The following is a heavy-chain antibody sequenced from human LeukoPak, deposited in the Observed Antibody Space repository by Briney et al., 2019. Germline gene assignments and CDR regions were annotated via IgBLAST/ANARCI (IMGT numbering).Heavy chain of an antibody. J-gene: IGHJ1*01. CDR2: IYYSGST. Sequence: SETLSLTCAVYGGSFSGYYWSWIRQPPGKGLEWIGYIYYSGSTNYNPSLKSRVTISVDTSKNQFSLKLSSVTAADTAVYYCAGMVDYYDSSGYSEYFQHWGQGTLVTVSS. D-gene: IGHD3-22*01. CDR3: AGMVDYYDSSGYSEYFQH. CDR1: GGSFSGYY. V-gene: IGHV4-59*01.